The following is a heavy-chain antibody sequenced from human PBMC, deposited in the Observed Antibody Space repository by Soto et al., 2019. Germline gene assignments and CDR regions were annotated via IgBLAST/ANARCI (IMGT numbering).Heavy chain of an antibody. CDR1: GFTFSDFA. J-gene: IGHJ4*02. Sequence: GGSLRLSCAASGFTFSDFAMNWVRQTPGKRLEWVSIITTTGDTSYYADSVKGRFTISRDNSKNMLYLQMNNLRVDDTAIYFCAKVPEYRDGSSFYYFDSWGQGAPVT. CDR2: ITTTGDTS. V-gene: IGHV3-23*01. D-gene: IGHD6-6*01. CDR3: AKVPEYRDGSSFYYFDS.